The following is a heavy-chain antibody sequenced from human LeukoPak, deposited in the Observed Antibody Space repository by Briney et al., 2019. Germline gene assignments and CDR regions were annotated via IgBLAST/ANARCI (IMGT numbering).Heavy chain of an antibody. V-gene: IGHV3-23*01. J-gene: IGHJ4*02. D-gene: IGHD6-6*01. CDR1: GFTFSSYA. Sequence: GGSLRLSCAASGFTFSSYAMSWVRQAPGKGLEWVSAISGSGGSTYCADSVKGRFTISRDNSKNSLYLQMNSLRTEDTALYYCAKDWSIAARRRGGSFDYWGQGTLVTVSS. CDR3: AKDWSIAARRRGGSFDY. CDR2: ISGSGGST.